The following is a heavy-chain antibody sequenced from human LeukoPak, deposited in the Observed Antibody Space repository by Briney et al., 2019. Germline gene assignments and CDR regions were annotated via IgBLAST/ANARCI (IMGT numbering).Heavy chain of an antibody. V-gene: IGHV4-59*08. D-gene: IGHD3-9*01. CDR2: IYYSGTT. CDR1: GGSISSYY. Sequence: SETLSLTCTVSGGSISSYYWSWIRQPPGEGLEWLGYIYYSGTTNYNPSLKSRVTISVDTSKNQFSLKLSSVTAADTAVYYCARHYDILTGYSAYAFDIWGQGTMVTVSS. J-gene: IGHJ3*02. CDR3: ARHYDILTGYSAYAFDI.